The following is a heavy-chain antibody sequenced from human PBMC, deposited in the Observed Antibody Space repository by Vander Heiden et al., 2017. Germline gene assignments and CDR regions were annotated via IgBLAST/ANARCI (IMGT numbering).Heavy chain of an antibody. J-gene: IGHJ5*02. CDR1: GASIGSGGYY. V-gene: IGHV4-31*03. Sequence: QVQLQESGPALVKPSQTLSLPCTVSGASIGSGGYYWSWIRQHPGKGLEWIGYIYYSGSTYYNPSLKSRVTISVDTSKNQFSLKLSSVTAADTAVYYCAREYIVVVPAAQNWFDPWGQGTLVTVSS. D-gene: IGHD2-2*01. CDR3: AREYIVVVPAAQNWFDP. CDR2: IYYSGST.